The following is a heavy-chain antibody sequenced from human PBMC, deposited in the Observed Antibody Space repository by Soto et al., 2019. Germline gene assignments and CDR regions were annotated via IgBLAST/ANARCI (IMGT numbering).Heavy chain of an antibody. CDR3: ARGVGIAARRIDY. CDR2: IYYSGST. J-gene: IGHJ4*02. Sequence: SETLSLTCTVSGGSISSGGYYWSWIRQHPGKGLEWIGYIYYSGSTYYNPSLKSRVTISVDTSKNQFSLKLSSVTAADTAVYYCARGVGIAARRIDYWGQGTLVTVSS. V-gene: IGHV4-31*03. CDR1: GGSISSGGYY. D-gene: IGHD6-6*01.